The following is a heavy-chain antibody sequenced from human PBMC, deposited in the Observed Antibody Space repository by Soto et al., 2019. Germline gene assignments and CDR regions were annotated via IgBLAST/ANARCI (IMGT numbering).Heavy chain of an antibody. Sequence: EVQLLESGGGLVQPGGSLRLSCAAPGFTFRSYAMSWVRQAPGKGLEWVSAISGSGGSTYYADYVKGRFTISRDNSKNTLYLKMNSLRAEDTAVYYCAKVQPHYDILTGYYAQYGMDVLGQGTTVTVSS. V-gene: IGHV3-23*01. J-gene: IGHJ6*02. D-gene: IGHD3-9*01. CDR2: ISGSGGST. CDR1: GFTFRSYA. CDR3: AKVQPHYDILTGYYAQYGMDV.